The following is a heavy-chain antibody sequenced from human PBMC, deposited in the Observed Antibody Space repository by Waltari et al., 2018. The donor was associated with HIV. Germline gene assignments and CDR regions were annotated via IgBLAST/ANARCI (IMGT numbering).Heavy chain of an antibody. CDR1: GYTFTTYA. J-gene: IGHJ5*02. Sequence: QVQLVQSGSELKKPGASVKVSCTASGYTFTTYAIHWVRQAPGHGLGWMGWINTKTGNPTYAQGFTGRFVFSLDTSVSTAYLQISSLKAEDTAVYYCARGWSTSSFGPWGQGTLVTVSS. CDR3: ARGWSTSSFGP. CDR2: INTKTGNP. D-gene: IGHD2-2*01. V-gene: IGHV7-4-1*02.